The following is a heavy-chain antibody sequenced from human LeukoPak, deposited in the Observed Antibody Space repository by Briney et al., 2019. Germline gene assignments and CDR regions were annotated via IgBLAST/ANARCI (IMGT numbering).Heavy chain of an antibody. V-gene: IGHV3-30-3*01. J-gene: IGHJ5*02. CDR2: VSFDGSNK. Sequence: GGSLRLSCAASGLTFSRYAMHWVRQAPGKGLEWVAVVSFDGSNKYYTDSVKGRFTISRDNSKNTVYLEMNSLRTEDTAVYYCVRDGGIVVVPTAISWFDPWGQGTLVTVSS. D-gene: IGHD2-2*02. CDR1: GLTFSRYA. CDR3: VRDGGIVVVPTAISWFDP.